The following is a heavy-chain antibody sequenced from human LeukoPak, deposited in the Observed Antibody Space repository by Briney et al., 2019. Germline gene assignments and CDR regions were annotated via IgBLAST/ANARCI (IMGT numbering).Heavy chain of an antibody. D-gene: IGHD2-2*01. Sequence: SETLSLTCTVSGGPITTKTNYWAWIRQPPGKGLEWIASVYYSGGTYYNPSLKSRVTISVDTSKNQFSLKLSSVTAADTAVYYCASAIVVVPAAMGYWFDPWGQGTLVTVSS. J-gene: IGHJ5*02. V-gene: IGHV4-39*07. CDR1: GGPITTKTNY. CDR3: ASAIVVVPAAMGYWFDP. CDR2: VYYSGGT.